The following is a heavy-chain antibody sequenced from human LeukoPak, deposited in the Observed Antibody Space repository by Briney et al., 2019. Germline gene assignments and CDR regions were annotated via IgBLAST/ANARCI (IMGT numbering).Heavy chain of an antibody. CDR1: GFTFSDYY. CDR3: ARETRWLQLPDWLDP. V-gene: IGHV3-11*04. D-gene: IGHD5-24*01. CDR2: ISSSGSTI. Sequence: PGGSLRLSXAASGFTFSDYYMSWIRQAPGKGLEWVSYISSSGSTIYYADAVKGRFTISRDNAKNSLYLQMNSLRAEDTAVYYCARETRWLQLPDWLDPWGQGTLVTVSS. J-gene: IGHJ5*02.